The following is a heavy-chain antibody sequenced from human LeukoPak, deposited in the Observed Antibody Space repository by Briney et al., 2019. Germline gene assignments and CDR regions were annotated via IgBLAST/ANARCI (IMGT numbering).Heavy chain of an antibody. CDR3: AKAHIGSGSVYYFDY. J-gene: IGHJ4*02. V-gene: IGHV3-74*01. CDR2: ISSDGSIA. D-gene: IGHD3-10*01. Sequence: GGSLRLSCAASGFTFSTYWMHWVRQAPGKGLVWVSRISSDGSIAINADSVEDRFTVSRDNSKNTLSLQMNSLRAADTAVYYCAKAHIGSGSVYYFDYWGQGTLVTVSS. CDR1: GFTFSTYW.